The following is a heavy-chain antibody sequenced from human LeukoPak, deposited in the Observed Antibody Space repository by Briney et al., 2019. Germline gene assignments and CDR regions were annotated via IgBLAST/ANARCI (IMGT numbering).Heavy chain of an antibody. D-gene: IGHD3-3*01. CDR3: ARHAYDFWSGYLYYMDV. J-gene: IGHJ6*03. CDR1: GFTFSSYA. Sequence: NTGGSLRLSCAASGFTFSSYAMSWVRQPPGKGLEWIGYIYYSGSTNYNPSLKSRVTISVDTSKNQFSLKLSSVTAAHTAVYYCARHAYDFWSGYLYYMDVWGKGTTVTVSS. CDR2: IYYSGST. V-gene: IGHV4-59*08.